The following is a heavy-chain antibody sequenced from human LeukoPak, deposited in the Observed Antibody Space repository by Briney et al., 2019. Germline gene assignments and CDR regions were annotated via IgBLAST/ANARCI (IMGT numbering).Heavy chain of an antibody. J-gene: IGHJ3*02. CDR3: ARGSITMIVVAGTRGAFDI. V-gene: IGHV4-34*01. CDR1: GGSFSGYY. Sequence: SETLSLTCAVYGGSFSGYYWSWIRQPPGKGLEWIGEINHSGSTNYNPSLKSRVTISVDTSKNQFSLKLSSVTAADTAVYYCARGSITMIVVAGTRGAFDIWGQGTMVTVSP. D-gene: IGHD3-22*01. CDR2: INHSGST.